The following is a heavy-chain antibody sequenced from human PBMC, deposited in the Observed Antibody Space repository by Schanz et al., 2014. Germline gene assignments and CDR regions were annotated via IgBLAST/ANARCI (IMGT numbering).Heavy chain of an antibody. CDR2: ISDSGDST. Sequence: EVQLLESGGGLVQPGGSLRLSCAASGFSFRKSAMSWVRQAPGKGLEWVSDISDSGDSTHYADSVKGRFTTSRDNGKKSMYLQMNSLRAEDTAVYYCARLDSSSWYPRYWGQGTLVTVSS. CDR3: ARLDSSSWYPRY. CDR1: GFSFRKSA. D-gene: IGHD6-13*01. V-gene: IGHV3-48*04. J-gene: IGHJ4*02.